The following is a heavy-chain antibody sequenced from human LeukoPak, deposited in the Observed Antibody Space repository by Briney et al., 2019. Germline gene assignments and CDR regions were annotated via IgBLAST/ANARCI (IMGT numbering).Heavy chain of an antibody. J-gene: IGHJ4*02. CDR1: GGSINSSAYY. V-gene: IGHV4-39*01. CDR3: ATVGSTYAGGAVAY. CDR2: IYYSGST. Sequence: PSDTLSLTYTVSGGSINSSAYYWGWIRQTPGQGLEWIGNIYYSGSTYNNPSLKSRVTISVDTSKNQFSLKLSSVTAADTAVYYCATVGSTYAGGAVAYWGQGTLVTVSS. D-gene: IGHD2-8*01.